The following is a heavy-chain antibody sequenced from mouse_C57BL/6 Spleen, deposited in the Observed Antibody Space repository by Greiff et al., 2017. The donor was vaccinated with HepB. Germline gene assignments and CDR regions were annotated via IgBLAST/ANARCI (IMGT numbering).Heavy chain of an antibody. CDR3: ARPAMANYYAMDY. Sequence: EVKLVESGGGLVKPGGSLKLSCAASGFTFSDYGMHWVRQAPEKGLGWVAYISSGSSTIYYSDTVKGRFTISRDNAKNTLFLQMTSLKSEDTAMYYGARPAMANYYAMDYWGQGTSVTVSS. V-gene: IGHV5-17*01. J-gene: IGHJ4*01. CDR1: GFTFSDYG. D-gene: IGHD3-3*01. CDR2: ISSGSSTI.